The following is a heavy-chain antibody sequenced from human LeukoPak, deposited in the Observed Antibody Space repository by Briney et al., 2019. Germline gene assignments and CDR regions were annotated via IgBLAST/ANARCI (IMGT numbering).Heavy chain of an antibody. J-gene: IGHJ6*03. Sequence: GGSLRLSCAASGFTVSSNYMSWVRQAPGKGLEWVSVIYSGGRTYYTDSVKGRFTISRDNSKNALYLQMNSLRAEDTAVYYCARERGYCSSTSCLYYYYYMDVWGKGTTVTVSS. V-gene: IGHV3-53*01. D-gene: IGHD2-2*01. CDR2: IYSGGRT. CDR3: ARERGYCSSTSCLYYYYYMDV. CDR1: GFTVSSNY.